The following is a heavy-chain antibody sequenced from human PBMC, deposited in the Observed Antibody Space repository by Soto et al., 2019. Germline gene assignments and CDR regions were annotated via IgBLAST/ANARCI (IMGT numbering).Heavy chain of an antibody. CDR3: AGDYEDYSYGMDV. D-gene: IGHD4-17*01. J-gene: IGHJ6*02. CDR2: IIPIFGTA. CDR1: GGTFSSYA. V-gene: IGHV1-69*12. Sequence: QVQLVQSGAEVKKPGSSVKVSCKASGGTFSSYAISWVRQAPGQGLEWMGGIIPIFGTANYAQKFQGRVTITADESTSTDYLELRDMRSEDTAVYYCAGDYEDYSYGMDVLGQGTTVTVSS.